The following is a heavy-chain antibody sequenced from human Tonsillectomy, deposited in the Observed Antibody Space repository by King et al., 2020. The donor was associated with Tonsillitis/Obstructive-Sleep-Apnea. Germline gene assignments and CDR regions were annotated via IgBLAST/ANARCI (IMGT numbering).Heavy chain of an antibody. CDR2: ISSSGSTT. CDR1: GFTFSDYY. D-gene: IGHD2-21*01. V-gene: IGHV3-11*01. J-gene: IGHJ4*02. Sequence: QLVQSGGGLVKPGGSLRLSCAASGFTFSDYYMNWIRQAPGKGLEWVSYISSSGSTTYYTDSVKGRFTISRDNAKNSLYLQMNSLRAEDAAVYYCARASVVMQPPDYWGQGTLVTVSS. CDR3: ARASVVMQPPDY.